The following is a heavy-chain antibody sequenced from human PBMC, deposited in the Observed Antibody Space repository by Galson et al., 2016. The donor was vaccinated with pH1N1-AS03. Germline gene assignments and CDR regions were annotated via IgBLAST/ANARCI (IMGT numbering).Heavy chain of an antibody. CDR2: VYWDETR. CDR1: GVSVTSSGVG. CDR3: ALPNSGGNAFEI. J-gene: IGHJ3*02. V-gene: IGHV2-5*02. D-gene: IGHD2/OR15-2a*01. Sequence: PALVKPTQTLTLTCSVSGVSVTSSGVGVGWFRQPPGKALEWLALVYWDETRPYSPSLKNRLTITKDSSKNQVVLTVTSVDPMDIATYFCALPNSGGNAFEIWGPGTMVTVSS.